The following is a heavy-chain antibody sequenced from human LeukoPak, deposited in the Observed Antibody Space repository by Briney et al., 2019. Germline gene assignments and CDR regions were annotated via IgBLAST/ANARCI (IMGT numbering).Heavy chain of an antibody. D-gene: IGHD5-18*01. Sequence: ETLSLTCTVSGGSISTYYWSWIRQAPGKGLEWVSAISGSGGSTYYADSVKGRFTISRDNSKNTLYRQMNSLRAEDTAVYYCAKDSVDTAMVPTNYYYYYYMDVWGKGTTVTVSS. J-gene: IGHJ6*03. CDR1: GGSISTYY. CDR2: ISGSGGST. CDR3: AKDSVDTAMVPTNYYYYYYMDV. V-gene: IGHV3-23*01.